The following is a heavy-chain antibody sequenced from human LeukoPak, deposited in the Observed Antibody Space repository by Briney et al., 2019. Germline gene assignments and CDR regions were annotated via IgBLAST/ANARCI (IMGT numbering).Heavy chain of an antibody. V-gene: IGHV3-48*02. CDR2: ISSSSSPI. CDR1: GFPFNTYS. CDR3: VRLMFVDP. Sequence: TGGSLRLSCAASGFPFNTYSMNWVRQAPGKGLEWVSYISSSSSPIYYADSVRGRFTISRDNAKNSVYLEMNSLRDEDTAVYYCVRLMFVDPWGQGTLVTVSS. J-gene: IGHJ5*02. D-gene: IGHD3-10*02.